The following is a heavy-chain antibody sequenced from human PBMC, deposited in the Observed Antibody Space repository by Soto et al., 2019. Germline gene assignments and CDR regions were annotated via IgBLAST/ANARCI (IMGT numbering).Heavy chain of an antibody. CDR3: ASRVASGWYRDYYYYYGMDV. V-gene: IGHV1-69*01. CDR1: GGTFSSYA. CDR2: IIPIFGTA. Sequence: QVQLVQSGAEVKKPGSSVKVSCKASGGTFSSYAISWVRQAPGQGLEWMGGIIPIFGTANYAQKFQGRVTITADESTSTAYMGLSSLRSEDTAVYYCASRVASGWYRDYYYYYGMDVWGQGTTVTVSS. J-gene: IGHJ6*02. D-gene: IGHD6-19*01.